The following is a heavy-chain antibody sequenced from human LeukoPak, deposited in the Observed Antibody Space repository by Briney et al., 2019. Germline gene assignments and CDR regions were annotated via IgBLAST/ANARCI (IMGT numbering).Heavy chain of an antibody. CDR2: VSADGGSQ. CDR1: GFTLSNYA. V-gene: IGHV3-30*04. CDR3: AREFAGTYYGFDS. D-gene: IGHD1-26*01. Sequence: GWALRLSCATCGFTLSNYAMHRVRQTPGKGREGVAVVSADGGSQDYADSVKGRFTISRDYTKNTVYLQMDSLSAEDTALYSCAREFAGTYYGFDSWGQGTLVTVSS. J-gene: IGHJ4*02.